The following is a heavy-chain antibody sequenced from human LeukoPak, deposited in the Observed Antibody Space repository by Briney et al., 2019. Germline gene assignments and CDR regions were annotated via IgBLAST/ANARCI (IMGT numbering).Heavy chain of an antibody. J-gene: IGHJ4*02. Sequence: ASVKVSCKASGYTFTSYYMHWVRQAPGQGLEWMGIINPSGGSTSYAQKFQGRVTMTRDMSTSTVYMELSSLRSEDTAVYYCARSLGIVVVDSGDYFDYWGQGTLVTVSS. CDR2: INPSGGST. V-gene: IGHV1-46*01. CDR1: GYTFTSYY. D-gene: IGHD2-15*01. CDR3: ARSLGIVVVDSGDYFDY.